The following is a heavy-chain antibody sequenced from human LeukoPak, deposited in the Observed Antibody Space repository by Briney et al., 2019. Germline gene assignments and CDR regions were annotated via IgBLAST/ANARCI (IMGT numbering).Heavy chain of an antibody. CDR1: GGTFSSYA. J-gene: IGHJ1*01. Sequence: SVKVSCKASGGTFSSYAISWVRQAPGQGLEWMGGIIPIFGTANYAQKFQGRVTITADESTSTAYMELSSLRSEDTAVYYCASGYYDSSGPASGHWGQGTLVTVSS. CDR3: ASGYYDSSGPASGH. V-gene: IGHV1-69*13. D-gene: IGHD3-22*01. CDR2: IIPIFGTA.